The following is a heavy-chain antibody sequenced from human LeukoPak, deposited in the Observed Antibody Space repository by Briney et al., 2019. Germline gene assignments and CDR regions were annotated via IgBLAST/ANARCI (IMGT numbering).Heavy chain of an antibody. CDR2: IYYSGST. Sequence: SQTLSLTCTVSGGSISSGDYYWSWIRQPPGKGLEWIGYIYYSGSTYYNPSLKSRVTISVDTSKNQFSLKLSSVTAADTAVYYCARVRGGYGSGSYNWGQGTLVTVSS. J-gene: IGHJ4*02. D-gene: IGHD3-10*01. V-gene: IGHV4-30-4*08. CDR3: ARVRGGYGSGSYN. CDR1: GGSISSGDYY.